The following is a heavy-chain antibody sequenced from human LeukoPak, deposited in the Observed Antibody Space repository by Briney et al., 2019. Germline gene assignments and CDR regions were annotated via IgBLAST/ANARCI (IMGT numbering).Heavy chain of an antibody. V-gene: IGHV1-46*01. D-gene: IGHD1-26*01. CDR1: GYTFINYY. J-gene: IGHJ4*02. Sequence: GASVKLSCTASGYTFINYYMHWVRQAPGQGLEWMGIINPSGGSTRYAQKFQGRVTMTRDTSTSTVYMELSSLRSEDTAVYYCARSYSGTYYAESGVDYWGQGTLVTVSS. CDR3: ARSYSGTYYAESGVDY. CDR2: INPSGGST.